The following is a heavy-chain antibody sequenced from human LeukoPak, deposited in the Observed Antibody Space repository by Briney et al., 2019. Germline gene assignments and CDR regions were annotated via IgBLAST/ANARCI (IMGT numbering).Heavy chain of an antibody. Sequence: SETLSLTCSVSGGSFSSYFWSWVRQPAGKGLEWIGRIYPSGNTNYNPSLKSRVTLSVDTSKTQFSLRLSSMTAADTAVYYCARAGSSSLYFDYWGQGTLVTVSS. CDR3: ARAGSSSLYFDY. CDR1: GGSFSSYF. J-gene: IGHJ4*02. V-gene: IGHV4-4*07. CDR2: IYPSGNT. D-gene: IGHD6-6*01.